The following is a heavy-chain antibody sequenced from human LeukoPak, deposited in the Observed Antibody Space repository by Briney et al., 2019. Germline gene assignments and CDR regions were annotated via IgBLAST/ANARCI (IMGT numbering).Heavy chain of an antibody. J-gene: IGHJ4*02. CDR3: ARWAGESSSWYPALFDY. CDR1: GGTFNNHA. CDR2: IIPISGTA. V-gene: IGHV1-69*13. Sequence: SVKVSCKASGGTFNNHAISWVRQAPGQGLEWMGVIIPISGTANYAQKFQGRVTITAGESTSTVYMELSSLTSEDTAVYYCARWAGESSSWYPALFDYWGQGTLVTVSS. D-gene: IGHD6-13*01.